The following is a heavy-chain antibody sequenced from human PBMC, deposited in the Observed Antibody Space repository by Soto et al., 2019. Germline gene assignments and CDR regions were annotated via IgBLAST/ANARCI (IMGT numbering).Heavy chain of an antibody. V-gene: IGHV1-18*04. CDR1: GYTFTSYG. CDR3: ARDRCTTDRCYTHHFDV. J-gene: IGHJ6*02. CDR2: ISVYTGNT. D-gene: IGHD2-8*01. Sequence: QVHLVQSGGEVTRPGASVKVSCKSSGYTFTSYGVSWVRQAPGQGLEWLGWISVYTGNTKQAQKFQDRVTLTTEASTTTAYMELRSMRSDDTDVYDCARDRCTTDRCYTHHFDVWDQGTTVTVSS.